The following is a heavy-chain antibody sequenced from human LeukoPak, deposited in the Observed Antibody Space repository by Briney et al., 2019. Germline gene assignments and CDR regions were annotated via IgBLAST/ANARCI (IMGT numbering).Heavy chain of an antibody. CDR3: ARDRGTSVVTGGYFDY. D-gene: IGHD4-23*01. CDR1: EFTFSSYA. Sequence: PGTSLRLSCAASEFTFSSYAMHWVRQAPGKGLEWVASIWYDGNKKDYADSVKGRFTISRDNSKNTLYLQMNSLRAEDTAVYYCARDRGTSVVTGGYFDYWGQGTLVTVFS. V-gene: IGHV3-33*08. CDR2: IWYDGNKK. J-gene: IGHJ4*02.